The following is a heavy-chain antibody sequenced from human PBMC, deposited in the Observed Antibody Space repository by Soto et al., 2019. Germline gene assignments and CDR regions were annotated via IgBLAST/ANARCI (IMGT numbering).Heavy chain of an antibody. CDR2: MSTSNGKT. J-gene: IGHJ5*02. CDR1: GYTFTSYD. Sequence: QVQLVQSGAEVKKPGASVKVSCKASGYTFTSYDISWVRQAPGQGLEWQGWMSTSNGKTNHAQKLQGRVPMTTDTSTSTANMERRSLRPDDTAVYFCARDRNWVDPWGQGTLVTVS. V-gene: IGHV1-18*01. CDR3: ARDRNWVDP.